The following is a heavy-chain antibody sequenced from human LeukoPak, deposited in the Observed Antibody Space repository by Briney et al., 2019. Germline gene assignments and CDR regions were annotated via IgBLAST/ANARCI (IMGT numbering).Heavy chain of an antibody. V-gene: IGHV4-59*01. CDR3: ARTTMVRGTYYMDV. CDR1: GGPINSYY. J-gene: IGHJ6*03. D-gene: IGHD3-10*01. CDR2: IHYSGST. Sequence: PSETLSLTCTVSGGPINSYYWSWIRQPPGKGLQWIGCIHYSGSTNYNPSLKSRVTISVDTSKNQFSLKLSSVTAADTAVYYCARTTMVRGTYYMDVWGKGTTVTISS.